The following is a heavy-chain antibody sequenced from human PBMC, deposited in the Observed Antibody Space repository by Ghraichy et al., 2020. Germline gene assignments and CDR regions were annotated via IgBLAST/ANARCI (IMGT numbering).Heavy chain of an antibody. D-gene: IGHD3-22*01. CDR3: AKGKFYYDSTGYRHFDY. Sequence: GGSLRLSCAASGFTFNNFAFNWVRQAPGKGLEWVSTISVSGGSTYYADSVKGRFTISRDNSKNTVYLKMNSLRAEDTALYYCAKGKFYYDSTGYRHFDYWGQGTLVTVSS. V-gene: IGHV3-23*01. J-gene: IGHJ4*02. CDR2: ISVSGGST. CDR1: GFTFNNFA.